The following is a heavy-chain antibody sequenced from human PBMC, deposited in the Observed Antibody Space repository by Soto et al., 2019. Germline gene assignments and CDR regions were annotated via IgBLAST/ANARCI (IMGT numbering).Heavy chain of an antibody. D-gene: IGHD3-16*01. CDR1: GGSTSSDNY. Sequence: SETLSLTCTVSGGSTSSDNYWSWIRQPPGKGLEWIGHIYYSGNTDYNPSLKSRLAISIDTSKNQFSLKLSAVTAADTGVYFCAREGGESSDGLYYFDSWGQGSLVTVSS. CDR2: IYYSGNT. V-gene: IGHV4-30-4*01. CDR3: AREGGESSDGLYYFDS. J-gene: IGHJ4*02.